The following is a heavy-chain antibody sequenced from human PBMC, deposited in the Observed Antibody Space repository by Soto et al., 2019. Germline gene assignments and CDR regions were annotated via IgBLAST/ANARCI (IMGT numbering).Heavy chain of an antibody. CDR3: SRISVDSRYIAV. D-gene: IGHD2-15*01. CDR1: GGSISSSSYY. J-gene: IGHJ6*03. CDR2: FYYSGST. Sequence: SETLSLTCTVSGGSISSSSYYWGWIRQSPGKGLEWIGSFYYSGSTYYSPSLKSRVTISGDTSKKQISLRLSSVTATDTALYYCSRISVDSRYIAVWAKGATVPGSS. V-gene: IGHV4-39*01.